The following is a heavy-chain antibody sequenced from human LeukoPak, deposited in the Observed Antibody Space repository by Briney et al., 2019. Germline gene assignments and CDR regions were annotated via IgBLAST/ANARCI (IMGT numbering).Heavy chain of an antibody. D-gene: IGHD3-10*01. CDR3: ARRYYYGSGSYYLDY. Sequence: SGTLSLTCAVSGRPLKRINLGRCVRPPRGRGGECSGEIYHSGSTNYNPSLKSRVTSSVVKSKNQFSLKLSSVPAADTAVYYCARRYYYGSGSYYLDYWGGGTLVTVFS. V-gene: IGHV4-4*02. CDR2: IYHSGST. J-gene: IGHJ4*02. CDR1: GRPLKRINL.